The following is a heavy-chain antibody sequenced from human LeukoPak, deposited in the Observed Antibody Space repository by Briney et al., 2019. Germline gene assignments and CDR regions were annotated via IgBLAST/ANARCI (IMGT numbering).Heavy chain of an antibody. J-gene: IGHJ3*01. V-gene: IGHV3-21*01. CDR1: GYTSSSYS. D-gene: IGHD2/OR15-2a*01. Sequence: GGSLRLSCAASGYTSSSYSINWVRQAPGKGLEWVSSISTTSMHIYYADLVKGRFTISRDNAQNSLFLQMSSLRAEDTAMYYCASGTTDHQRKDLFDVWGQGTMVTVSS. CDR2: ISTTSMHI. CDR3: ASGTTDHQRKDLFDV.